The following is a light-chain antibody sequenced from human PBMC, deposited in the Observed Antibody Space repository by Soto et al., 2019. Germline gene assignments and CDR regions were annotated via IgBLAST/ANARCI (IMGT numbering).Light chain of an antibody. Sequence: EIVMTQSPATLSVSPGERATLSCRASQSVSSNLAWYQQNPGQAPRLLIYGASTRATGIPARFSGSGSGTEFTLTISSLQSEDFAVYYCHQYNNWPPYTFGQGTKLEIK. V-gene: IGKV3-15*01. CDR3: HQYNNWPPYT. CDR2: GAS. CDR1: QSVSSN. J-gene: IGKJ2*01.